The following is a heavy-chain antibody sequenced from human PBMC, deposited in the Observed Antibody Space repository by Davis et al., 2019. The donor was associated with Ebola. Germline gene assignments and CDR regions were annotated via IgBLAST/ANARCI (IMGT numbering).Heavy chain of an antibody. D-gene: IGHD1-20*01. CDR3: ASLRRTITGMDDAFDI. J-gene: IGHJ3*02. CDR1: GNSFTSHW. Sequence: GESLKISCKDSGNSFTSHWIGWVRQMPGKGLEWMGIIYTGDSDTRYSPSFRGQVTISADKSNKTAFLQWSSLKASDTAMYYCASLRRTITGMDDAFDIWGQGTMVTVSS. V-gene: IGHV5-51*01. CDR2: IYTGDSDT.